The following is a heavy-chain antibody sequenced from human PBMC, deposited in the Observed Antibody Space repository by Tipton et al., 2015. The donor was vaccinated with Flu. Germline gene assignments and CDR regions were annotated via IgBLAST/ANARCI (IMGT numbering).Heavy chain of an antibody. Sequence: TLSLTCTVSGASLRSSSYYWGWIRQPQGKGLEWIGSFYYDVGTYYNPSLNSRVTISVDESKNQFSLRLTSVTAADTAVYYCARGDGYNFDYWSQGTLVTVSS. CDR2: FYYDVGT. D-gene: IGHD5-24*01. J-gene: IGHJ4*02. CDR1: GASLRSSSYY. CDR3: ARGDGYNFDY. V-gene: IGHV4-39*07.